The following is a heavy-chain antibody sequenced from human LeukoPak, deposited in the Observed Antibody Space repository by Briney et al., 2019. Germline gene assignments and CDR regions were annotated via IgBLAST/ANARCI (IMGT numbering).Heavy chain of an antibody. CDR2: IYSGGST. CDR3: ARGAYSSGWAYFDH. D-gene: IGHD6-19*01. J-gene: IGHJ4*02. Sequence: PGGSLRLSCAASGFTVSSNYMSWVRQAPGKGLEWVSVIYSGGSTYYADSVKGRFTISRDNAKNSLYLHMDSLRAEDTAVYYCARGAYSSGWAYFDHWGQGTLVTVSS. V-gene: IGHV3-53*01. CDR1: GFTVSSNY.